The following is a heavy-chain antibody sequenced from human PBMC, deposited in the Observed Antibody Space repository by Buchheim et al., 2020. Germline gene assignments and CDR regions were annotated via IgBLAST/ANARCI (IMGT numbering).Heavy chain of an antibody. J-gene: IGHJ4*02. D-gene: IGHD1-26*01. V-gene: IGHV3-30*18. CDR1: GFTFSSYG. CDR3: AKDHGGSFDC. Sequence: QVQLVESGGGVVQPGRSLRLSCAASGFTFSSYGMHWVRQAPGKGLEWVAVISYDGSNKYYADSVKGRFTISRDNSKNTLYLQMNSLRAEDTAVYYCAKDHGGSFDCWGQGT. CDR2: ISYDGSNK.